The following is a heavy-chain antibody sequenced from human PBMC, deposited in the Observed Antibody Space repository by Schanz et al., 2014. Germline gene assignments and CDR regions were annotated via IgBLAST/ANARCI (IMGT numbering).Heavy chain of an antibody. Sequence: EVQLVESGGGLVKPGGSLRLSCAASGFTFSSYSMNWVRQAPGKGLEWVSSISSSSSYIYYADSVKGRFTISRDNSKNTLYLQMNTLRAEDTAVYYCARDRVYCSGGSCLTFDYWGQGTLVTVSS. CDR2: ISSSSSYI. CDR3: ARDRVYCSGGSCLTFDY. J-gene: IGHJ4*02. D-gene: IGHD2-15*01. V-gene: IGHV3-21*01. CDR1: GFTFSSYS.